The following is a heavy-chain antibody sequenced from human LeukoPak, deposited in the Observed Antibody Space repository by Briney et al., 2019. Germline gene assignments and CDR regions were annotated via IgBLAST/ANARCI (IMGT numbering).Heavy chain of an antibody. V-gene: IGHV4-39*01. CDR1: GGSISSSSYY. CDR2: IYYSGST. D-gene: IGHD3-10*01. J-gene: IGHJ4*02. CDR3: ARLYYYGSGSYYNHFDY. Sequence: SETPSLTCTVSGGSISSSSYYWGWIRQPPGKGLEWIGSIYYSGSTYYNPSLKSRVTISVDTSKNQFPLKLSSVTAADTAVYYCARLYYYGSGSYYNHFDYWGQGTLVTVSS.